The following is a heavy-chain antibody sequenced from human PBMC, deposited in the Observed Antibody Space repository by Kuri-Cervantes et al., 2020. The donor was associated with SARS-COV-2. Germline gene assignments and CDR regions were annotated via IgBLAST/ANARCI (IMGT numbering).Heavy chain of an antibody. J-gene: IGHJ3*02. Sequence: GESLKISCKGSGHSFNNYWIAWVRQMPGKGLEWMGIIYPGDSDTRYSPSFQGQVTISADRSISTAYLQWSSLKASDIAMYFCARSASRLADAFDIWGQGTMVTVSS. D-gene: IGHD2-21*01. CDR3: ARSASRLADAFDI. CDR2: IYPGDSDT. V-gene: IGHV5-51*01. CDR1: GHSFNNYW.